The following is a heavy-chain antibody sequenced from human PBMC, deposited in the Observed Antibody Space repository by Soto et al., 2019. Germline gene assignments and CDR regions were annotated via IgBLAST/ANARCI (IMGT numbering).Heavy chain of an antibody. D-gene: IGHD5-12*01. V-gene: IGHV3-23*01. CDR3: AKQSGYDFDYYYGMDV. J-gene: IGHJ6*02. Sequence: GGSLRLSCAASGFTFSSYAMSWVRQAPGKGLEWVSAISGSGGSTYYADSVKGRFTISRDNSKNTLYLQMNSLRAEDTAVYYCAKQSGYDFDYYYGMDVWGQGTTVTVSS. CDR2: ISGSGGST. CDR1: GFTFSSYA.